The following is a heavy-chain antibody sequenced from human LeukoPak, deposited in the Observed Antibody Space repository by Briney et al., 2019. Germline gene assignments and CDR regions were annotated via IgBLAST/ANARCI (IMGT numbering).Heavy chain of an antibody. J-gene: IGHJ3*02. CDR3: ARRAYNWGAFDI. D-gene: IGHD5-24*01. V-gene: IGHV3-23*01. Sequence: GGSLRLSCAASGFTFTNYAMNWVRQAPGKGLKWVSTISPSGGDTYYADSVKGRFTISKDISKNTLYLQMNSLRAEDTAVYYCARRAYNWGAFDIWGQGTMVTVS. CDR1: GFTFTNYA. CDR2: ISPSGGDT.